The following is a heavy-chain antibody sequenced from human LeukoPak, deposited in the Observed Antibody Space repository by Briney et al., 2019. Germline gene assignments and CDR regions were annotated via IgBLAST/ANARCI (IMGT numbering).Heavy chain of an antibody. J-gene: IGHJ4*02. Sequence: GGSPRLSCAASGFTFSSYSMNWVRQAPGKGLEWVSSISSSSSYIYYADSVKGRFTISRDNAKNSLYLQMNSLRAEDTAVYYCARSPRSMVRGVITHDYWGQGTLVTVSS. V-gene: IGHV3-21*01. CDR3: ARSPRSMVRGVITHDY. CDR1: GFTFSSYS. D-gene: IGHD3-10*01. CDR2: ISSSSSYI.